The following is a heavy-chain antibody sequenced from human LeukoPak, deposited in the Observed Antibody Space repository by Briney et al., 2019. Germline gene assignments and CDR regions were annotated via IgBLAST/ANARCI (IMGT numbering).Heavy chain of an antibody. Sequence: SVKVSCKASGGTFSSYAISWVRQAPGQGLEWMGGINPIFGTANYAQKFQGRVTITTDESTSTAYMELSSLRSEDTAVYYSASSITMIVVAGRAFDYWGQGTLVTVSS. V-gene: IGHV1-69*05. CDR1: GGTFSSYA. CDR3: ASSITMIVVAGRAFDY. D-gene: IGHD3-22*01. CDR2: INPIFGTA. J-gene: IGHJ4*02.